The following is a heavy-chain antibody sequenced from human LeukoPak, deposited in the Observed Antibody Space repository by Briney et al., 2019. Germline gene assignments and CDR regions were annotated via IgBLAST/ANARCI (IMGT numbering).Heavy chain of an antibody. V-gene: IGHV3-21*01. D-gene: IGHD6-13*01. CDR1: GFTFSSYS. CDR3: ARASGDRQLEHYYYYGMDV. Sequence: GGSLRLSCAASGFTFSSYSMNWVRQAPGKGLEWVSAISSSSRYIYYADSVKGRFTISRDNAKISLYLQMNSLRAEDTAVYYCARASGDRQLEHYYYYGMDVWGQGTTVTVSS. J-gene: IGHJ6*02. CDR2: ISSSSRYI.